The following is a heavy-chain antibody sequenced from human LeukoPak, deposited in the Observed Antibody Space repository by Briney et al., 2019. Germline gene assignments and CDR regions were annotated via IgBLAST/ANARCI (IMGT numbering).Heavy chain of an antibody. Sequence: GGSLRLSCAASGFTFSSYWMHWVRQAPGKGLVWVSRINTDGSSTSYADSVKGRFTISRDNAKNTLYLQMNSLKAEDTAVYYCAREGRKYSGYDYWGQGTLVTVSS. D-gene: IGHD5-12*01. CDR3: AREGRKYSGYDY. CDR1: GFTFSSYW. CDR2: INTDGSST. J-gene: IGHJ4*02. V-gene: IGHV3-74*01.